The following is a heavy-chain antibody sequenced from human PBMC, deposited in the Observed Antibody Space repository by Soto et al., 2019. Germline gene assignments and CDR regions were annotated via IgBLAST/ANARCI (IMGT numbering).Heavy chain of an antibody. CDR1: GFAFSSYW. Sequence: EVQLVESGGGLVQPGGSLRLSCGASGFAFSSYWMHWVRQVPGKGLVWVSRINGDGSDIKYADSVKGRLTISRDNAKNTLYLQMNSLRAEDTAVYYCARDQSTGDWFDAWGQGTLVTVSS. V-gene: IGHV3-74*03. CDR3: ARDQSTGDWFDA. CDR2: INGDGSDI. D-gene: IGHD2-2*01. J-gene: IGHJ5*02.